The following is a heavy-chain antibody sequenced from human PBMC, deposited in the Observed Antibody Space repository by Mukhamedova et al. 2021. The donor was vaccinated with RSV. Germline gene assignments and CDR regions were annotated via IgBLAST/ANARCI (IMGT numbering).Heavy chain of an antibody. D-gene: IGHD2-2*01. Sequence: GGTNYAQKFQGRVTMTRDTSISTAYMELSRLRSDDTAVYYCARGGFGIVVVPAAPLDYWGQGTLVTVSS. CDR3: ARGGFGIVVVPAAPLDY. J-gene: IGHJ4*02. CDR2: GGT. V-gene: IGHV1-2*02.